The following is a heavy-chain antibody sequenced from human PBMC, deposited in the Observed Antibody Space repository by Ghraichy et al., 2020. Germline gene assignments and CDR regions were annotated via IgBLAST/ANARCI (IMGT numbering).Heavy chain of an antibody. D-gene: IGHD2-2*01. CDR1: GGSFSGYY. CDR3: ARQLGYCSSTSCYRGWFDP. CDR2: INHSGST. J-gene: IGHJ5*02. Sequence: SETLSLTCAVYGGSFSGYYWSWIRQPPGKGLEWIGEINHSGSTNYNPSLKSRVTISVDTSKNQFSLKLSSVTAADTAVYYCARQLGYCSSTSCYRGWFDPWGQGTLVTVSS. V-gene: IGHV4-34*01.